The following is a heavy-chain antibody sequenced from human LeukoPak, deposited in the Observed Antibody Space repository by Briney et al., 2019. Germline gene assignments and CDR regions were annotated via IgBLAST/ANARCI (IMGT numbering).Heavy chain of an antibody. CDR3: ARDRPTNYDSSGYYYEIDY. J-gene: IGHJ4*02. V-gene: IGHV1-18*01. Sequence: ASVKVSCKASGYTFTSYGISWVRQAPGQGLEWMGWFSAYNGNTNYAQKLQGRVTMTTDTSTSTAYMELRSLRSDDTAVYYCARDRPTNYDSSGYYYEIDYWGQGTLVTVSS. D-gene: IGHD3-22*01. CDR1: GYTFTSYG. CDR2: FSAYNGNT.